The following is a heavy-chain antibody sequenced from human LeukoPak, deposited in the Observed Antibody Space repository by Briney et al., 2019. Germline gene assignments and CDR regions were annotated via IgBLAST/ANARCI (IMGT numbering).Heavy chain of an antibody. J-gene: IGHJ4*02. Sequence: SETLSLTCAVYGGSFSGYYWSWIRQPPGKGLEWIGEINHSGSTNYNPSLKSRVTISVDTSKNQFSLKLSSVTAADTAVYYCAIKRGGLFDYWGQGTLDTVSS. CDR1: GGSFSGYY. CDR3: AIKRGGLFDY. CDR2: INHSGST. V-gene: IGHV4-34*01. D-gene: IGHD3-16*01.